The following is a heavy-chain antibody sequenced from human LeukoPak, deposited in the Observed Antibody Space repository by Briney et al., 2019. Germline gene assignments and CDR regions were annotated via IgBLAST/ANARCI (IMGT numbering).Heavy chain of an antibody. CDR1: GFTFSRYW. D-gene: IGHD5-18*01. Sequence: GALRLSCAASGFTFSRYWMTWVRQAPGKGLEWVANIKQDGSEKYYVDSVKGRFTISRDNAKNSLYLQMSSLRAEDTALYYCARNTAMAPYYYYYGMDVWGQGTTVTVSS. J-gene: IGHJ6*02. CDR2: IKQDGSEK. V-gene: IGHV3-7*01. CDR3: ARNTAMAPYYYYYGMDV.